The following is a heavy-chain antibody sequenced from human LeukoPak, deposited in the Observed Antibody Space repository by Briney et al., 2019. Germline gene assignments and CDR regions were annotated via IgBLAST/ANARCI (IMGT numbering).Heavy chain of an antibody. V-gene: IGHV3-23*01. CDR2: ISGGGVTT. CDR1: GFTFSSYA. D-gene: IGHD3-10*01. Sequence: GGSLRLSCAASGFTFSSYAMSWVRQAPGKGLEWVSTISGGGVTTYYADSVKGRLTISRDNSKNTVSLQMNSLRDDDTAVYFCARGNRSMVQGVIVYWGQGTLVTVSS. J-gene: IGHJ4*02. CDR3: ARGNRSMVQGVIVY.